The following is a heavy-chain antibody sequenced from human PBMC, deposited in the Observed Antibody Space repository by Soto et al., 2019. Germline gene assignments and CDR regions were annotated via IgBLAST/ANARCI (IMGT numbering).Heavy chain of an antibody. CDR3: ARHLAVYYYDSSGYFPNDAFDI. CDR1: GGSISSSSYY. V-gene: IGHV4-39*01. J-gene: IGHJ3*02. D-gene: IGHD3-22*01. Sequence: QLQLQESGPGLVKPSETLSLTCTVSGGSISSSSYYWGWIRQPPGKGLEWIGSIYYSGSTYYNPSLKSRVSISVDTSKDQFSLKLSCVSAAETAVYYCARHLAVYYYDSSGYFPNDAFDIWCQGTMVTVSS. CDR2: IYYSGST.